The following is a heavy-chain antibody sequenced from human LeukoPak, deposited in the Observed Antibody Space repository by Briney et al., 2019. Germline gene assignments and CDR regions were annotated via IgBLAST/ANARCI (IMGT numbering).Heavy chain of an antibody. Sequence: GGSLRLSCAASGFTFSHYCMSWVRQAPGKGLVWVSRINGAVATTTYADSVKGRFTISRDNAKNTLYLQMNSLRAEDTAIYYCARSRHGSSLWFDYWGQGTLVTVSS. CDR1: GFTFSHYC. J-gene: IGHJ4*02. CDR2: INGAVATT. V-gene: IGHV3-74*01. D-gene: IGHD5-24*01. CDR3: ARSRHGSSLWFDY.